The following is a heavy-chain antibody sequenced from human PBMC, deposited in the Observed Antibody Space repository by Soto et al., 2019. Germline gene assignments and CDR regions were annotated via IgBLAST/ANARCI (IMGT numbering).Heavy chain of an antibody. CDR3: ARTFDTITYYFDY. V-gene: IGHV3-30-3*01. CDR1: EFSFSSYA. D-gene: IGHD3-9*01. CDR2: ISFDGNII. J-gene: IGHJ4*02. Sequence: LRLSCAASEFSFSSYAMHWIRQAPGKGLEWVAVISFDGNIIHYADSVKGRFIISRDNSKNTLYLQMHSLSGEDTAVYYCARTFDTITYYFDYWGQGTLVSVSS.